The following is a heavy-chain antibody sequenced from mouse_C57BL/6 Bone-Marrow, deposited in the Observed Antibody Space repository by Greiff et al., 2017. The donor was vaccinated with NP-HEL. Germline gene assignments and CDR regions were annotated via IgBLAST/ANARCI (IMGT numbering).Heavy chain of an antibody. V-gene: IGHV1-59*01. CDR1: GYTFTSYW. D-gene: IGHD2-2*01. CDR3: ARALSMVTTKNY. Sequence: QVQLQQPGAELVRPGTSVKLSCKASGYTFTSYWMHWVKQRPGQGLEWIGVIDPSDSYTNYNQKFKGKATLTVDTSSSTAYMQLSSLTSEDSAVYYCARALSMVTTKNYWGQGTTLTVSS. J-gene: IGHJ2*01. CDR2: IDPSDSYT.